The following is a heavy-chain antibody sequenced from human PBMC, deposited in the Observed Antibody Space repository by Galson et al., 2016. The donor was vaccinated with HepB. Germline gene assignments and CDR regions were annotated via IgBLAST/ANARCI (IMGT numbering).Heavy chain of an antibody. CDR1: GGTFTSFP. D-gene: IGHD1-1*01. Sequence: SVKVSCKASGGTFTSFPFSWVRQAPGRGLEWMGRIIPIIDMTNYGQKYQGRVTLTADKSTSTAYMELSSLRPEDTAVYFCASQTPELGRTTDAFDLWGQGTMVIVSS. CDR2: IIPIIDMT. J-gene: IGHJ3*01. CDR3: ASQTPELGRTTDAFDL. V-gene: IGHV1-69*02.